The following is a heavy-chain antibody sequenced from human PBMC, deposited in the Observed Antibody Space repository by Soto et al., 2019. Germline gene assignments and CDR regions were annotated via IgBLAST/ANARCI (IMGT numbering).Heavy chain of an antibody. D-gene: IGHD6-19*01. Sequence: EVQLVESGGGLVQPGGSLRLSCAASGFTFSSYNMNWVRQAPGKGLEWVSYISSSSSTIYYADSVKGRFTISRDNAKNSLYLQMNSLRAEDTAVYYCARSSQWLVGGLDDWGQGTLVTVSS. V-gene: IGHV3-48*01. CDR3: ARSSQWLVGGLDD. CDR2: ISSSSSTI. J-gene: IGHJ4*02. CDR1: GFTFSSYN.